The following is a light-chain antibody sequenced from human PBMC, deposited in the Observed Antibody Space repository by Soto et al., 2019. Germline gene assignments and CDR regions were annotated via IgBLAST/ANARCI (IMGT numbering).Light chain of an antibody. CDR2: EAS. CDR3: QNFDSAPQK. Sequence: DIQMTQSPSSLSASVLDIVTITFRASQGIRHYLALYQQKPGKVPKLLIYEASNLQSGVPSRFRGGGSGTEFTLTISSLQPEDVATYYCQNFDSAPQKFGQGTRLEIK. V-gene: IGKV1-27*01. CDR1: QGIRHY. J-gene: IGKJ5*01.